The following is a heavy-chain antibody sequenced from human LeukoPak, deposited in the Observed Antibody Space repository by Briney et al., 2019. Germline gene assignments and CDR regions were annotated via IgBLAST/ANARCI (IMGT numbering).Heavy chain of an antibody. D-gene: IGHD3-16*01. V-gene: IGHV4-59*01. CDR3: ARGYIGGTYYYYYYMDV. J-gene: IGHJ6*03. Sequence: SETLSLTCTVSGGSISSYYWSWIRQPPGKGLEWIGYIYYSGSTNYNPSLKSRVTISVDTSKSQFSLKLSSVTAADTVMYYCARGYIGGTYYYYYYMDVWGKGTTVTVSS. CDR1: GGSISSYY. CDR2: IYYSGST.